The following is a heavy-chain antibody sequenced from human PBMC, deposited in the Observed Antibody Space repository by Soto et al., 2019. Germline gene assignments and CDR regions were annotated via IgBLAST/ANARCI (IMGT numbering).Heavy chain of an antibody. D-gene: IGHD3-10*02. CDR3: ARGIVRGGFDI. CDR2: IHDTWTT. CDR1: GGAMSENDYY. V-gene: IGHV4-30-4*01. Sequence: QVQLQEAGPGLVRPSQTLSPTCTVAGGAMSENDYYWSWLRQSPGQGLQWSGYIHDTWTTSYSPSLKSRVTMSADTSRHQFSLKLTSVTAADTALYFCARGIVRGGFDIWGQGTLVTVSS. J-gene: IGHJ3*02.